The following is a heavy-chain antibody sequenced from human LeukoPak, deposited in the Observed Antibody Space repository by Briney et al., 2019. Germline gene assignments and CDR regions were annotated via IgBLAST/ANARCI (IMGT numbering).Heavy chain of an antibody. CDR3: ARYQNLEWLLFDY. CDR1: GYTFTGYY. CDR2: INPNSGGT. Sequence: ASVKVSCKASGYTFTGYYMHWVRQAPGQGLEWMGWINPNSGGTNYAQKFQGRVTMTRDTSISTAYMELSRLRSDDTAVYYCARYQNLEWLLFDYWGQGMLVTVSS. J-gene: IGHJ4*02. V-gene: IGHV1-2*02. D-gene: IGHD3-3*01.